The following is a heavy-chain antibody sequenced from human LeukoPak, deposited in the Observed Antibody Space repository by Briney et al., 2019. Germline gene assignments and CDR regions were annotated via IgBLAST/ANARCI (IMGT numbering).Heavy chain of an antibody. CDR1: GGTFSSYA. Sequence: ASVRVSCKASGGTFSSYAISWVRQAPGQGLEWMGGVIPIFGTANYAQKFQGRFTITADESTSTAYMELSSLRSEDTAVYYCARLSGGWRLYYFDYWGQGTLVTVSS. CDR3: ARLSGGWRLYYFDY. CDR2: VIPIFGTA. D-gene: IGHD6-19*01. J-gene: IGHJ4*02. V-gene: IGHV1-69*13.